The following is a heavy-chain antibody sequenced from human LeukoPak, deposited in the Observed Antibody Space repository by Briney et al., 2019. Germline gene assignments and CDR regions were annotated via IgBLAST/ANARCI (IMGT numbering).Heavy chain of an antibody. J-gene: IGHJ4*02. V-gene: IGHV4-34*01. Sequence: KSSETLSLSCAVYGGSFSGYYWSWICQPPGKGLEWIGEINHSGSTNYNPSLKSRVTISVDTSKNQFSPKLSSVTAADTAVYYCARAGWEWELSTFDYWGQGTLVTVSS. CDR3: ARAGWEWELSTFDY. D-gene: IGHD1-26*01. CDR2: INHSGST. CDR1: GGSFSGYY.